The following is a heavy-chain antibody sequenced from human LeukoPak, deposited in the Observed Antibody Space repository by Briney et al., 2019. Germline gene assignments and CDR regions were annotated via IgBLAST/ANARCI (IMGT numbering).Heavy chain of an antibody. CDR1: GGSISSSSYY. J-gene: IGHJ4*02. CDR2: IYYSGST. Sequence: SETLSLTCTVSGGSISSSSYYWGWIRQPPGKGLEWIGSIYYSGSTYYNPSLKSRATISVDTSKNQFSLKLSSVTAADTAVYYCAMPHYYGSGSYHYWGQGTLVTVSS. V-gene: IGHV4-39*01. D-gene: IGHD3-10*01. CDR3: AMPHYYGSGSYHY.